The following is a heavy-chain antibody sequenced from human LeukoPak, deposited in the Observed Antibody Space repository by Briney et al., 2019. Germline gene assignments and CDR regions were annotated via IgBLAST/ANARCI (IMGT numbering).Heavy chain of an antibody. Sequence: QAGGSLRLSCVASRFTLNNYWMSWVRQAPGKGLEWVANIREDGSEKKYVDSVKGRFSISRDNAKKSLFLQMNSLRVEVTAVYYCVRDARGGHNDYWGQGTQVTVSS. CDR1: RFTLNNYW. D-gene: IGHD1-1*01. CDR3: VRDARGGHNDY. J-gene: IGHJ4*02. CDR2: IREDGSEK. V-gene: IGHV3-7*01.